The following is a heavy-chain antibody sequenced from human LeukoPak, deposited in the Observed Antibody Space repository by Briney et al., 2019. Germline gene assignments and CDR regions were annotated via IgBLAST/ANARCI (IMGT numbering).Heavy chain of an antibody. CDR3: ARDQRIAVAGGFDY. V-gene: IGHV1-46*01. CDR2: INPSGGST. CDR1: GYTFTSYY. J-gene: IGHJ4*02. Sequence: ASVKVSCKASGYTFTSYYMHWVRQAPGQGLEWMGIINPSGGSTSYAEKFKGRVTMSRDTSTSRVYMELSSLRSEDTAVYYCARDQRIAVAGGFDYWGQGTLVTVSS. D-gene: IGHD6-19*01.